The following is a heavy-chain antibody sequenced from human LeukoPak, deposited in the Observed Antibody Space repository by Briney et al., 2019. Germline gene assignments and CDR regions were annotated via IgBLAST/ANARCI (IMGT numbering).Heavy chain of an antibody. CDR3: ARDREVSDFWSGYAG. V-gene: IGHV3-23*01. D-gene: IGHD3-3*01. CDR1: GVTLSSYA. J-gene: IGHJ4*02. CDR2: ISSSGSGGNT. Sequence: GGSLRLSCTASGVTLSSYAMSWARQAPGKGLEWVSGISSSGSGGNTYYADAVKGRFTISRDNAKNSLYLQMNSLRAEDTAIYYCARDREVSDFWSGYAGWGQGTLVTVSS.